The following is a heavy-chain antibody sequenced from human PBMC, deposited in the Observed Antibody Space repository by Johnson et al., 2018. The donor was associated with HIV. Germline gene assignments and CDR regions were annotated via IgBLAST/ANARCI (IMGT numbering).Heavy chain of an antibody. J-gene: IGHJ3*02. CDR2: ISYDGSNK. V-gene: IGHV3-30*03. CDR3: AREPGLVAAFDI. Sequence: QVHLVESGGGVVQPGKSLTLSCVGSGLSFSNFGIHWVRQAPGKGLEWVAVISYDGSNKYYADSVKGRFTISRDNSKNTLYLQMNSLRAEDTAVYYCAREPGLVAAFDIWGQGTMVTVSS. D-gene: IGHD6-19*01. CDR1: GLSFSNFG.